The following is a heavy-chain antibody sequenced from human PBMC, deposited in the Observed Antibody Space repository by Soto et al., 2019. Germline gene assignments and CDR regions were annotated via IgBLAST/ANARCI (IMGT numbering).Heavy chain of an antibody. J-gene: IGHJ4*02. CDR1: GYTFTSYG. V-gene: IGHV1-18*01. CDR2: ISAYNGNT. CDR3: ARDRVSSGWYSGFDY. D-gene: IGHD6-19*01. Sequence: ASVMVSCKASGYTFTSYGISWVRQAPGQGLEWMGWISAYNGNTNYAQKLQGRVTMTTDTSTSTAYMELRSLRSDDTAVYYGARDRVSSGWYSGFDYWGQGTLVTVSS.